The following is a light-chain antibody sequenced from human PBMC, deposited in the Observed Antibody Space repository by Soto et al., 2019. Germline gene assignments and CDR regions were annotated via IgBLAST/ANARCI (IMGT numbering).Light chain of an antibody. Sequence: QSVLTQPPSVSGAPGQRVTISCTGTSSDVGGYNYVSWYQQHPGKAPKLMIYDVSKRPSGVPDRFSGSKSGNTASLTISGLQAEDEADYYCCSYAGSYPWVFGGGTKLTVL. V-gene: IGLV2-11*01. J-gene: IGLJ3*02. CDR1: SSDVGGYNY. CDR2: DVS. CDR3: CSYAGSYPWV.